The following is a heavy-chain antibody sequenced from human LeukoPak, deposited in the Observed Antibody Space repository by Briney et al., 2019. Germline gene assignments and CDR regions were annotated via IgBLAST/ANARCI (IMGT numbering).Heavy chain of an antibody. Sequence: GGSLRLSCAASGFTFDDYTMLWVRQVPGKGLEWVSLITRDGGSSFYADSVKGRFTISRDNNKNSLSLQMNSLRIEDTALYYCATERQRYFDYWGQGTLVTVSS. CDR2: ITRDGGSS. V-gene: IGHV3-43*01. J-gene: IGHJ4*02. CDR1: GFTFDDYT. CDR3: ATERQRYFDY.